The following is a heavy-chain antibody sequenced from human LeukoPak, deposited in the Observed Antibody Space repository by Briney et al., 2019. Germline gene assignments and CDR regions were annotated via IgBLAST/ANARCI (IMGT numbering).Heavy chain of an antibody. CDR3: ASLLYGSGSYYPPAFDY. V-gene: IGHV1-46*01. CDR2: INPSGGST. D-gene: IGHD3-10*01. Sequence: ASVKVSCKAFGYTFTSYYMHWVRQAPGQGLEWMGIINPSGGSTSYAQKFQGRVTMTRDTSTSTVYMELSSLRSEDTAVYYCASLLYGSGSYYPPAFDYWGQGTLVTVSS. J-gene: IGHJ4*02. CDR1: GYTFTSYY.